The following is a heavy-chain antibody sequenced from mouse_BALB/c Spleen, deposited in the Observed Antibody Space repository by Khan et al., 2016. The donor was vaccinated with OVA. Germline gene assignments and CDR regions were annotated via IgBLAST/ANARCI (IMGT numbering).Heavy chain of an antibody. J-gene: IGHJ3*01. CDR3: ARGVRLTY. CDR1: GYSITSDYA. V-gene: IGHV3-2*02. CDR2: INYSGST. D-gene: IGHD2-14*01. Sequence: EVKLEESGPGLVKPSQSLSLTCTVTGYSITSDYAWNWIRQFPGNKLEWMGYINYSGSTSYHPSLKSRSTITRDTSKNQFLLQLNSVTTEDTATYYCARGVRLTYWGQGTLVTVSA.